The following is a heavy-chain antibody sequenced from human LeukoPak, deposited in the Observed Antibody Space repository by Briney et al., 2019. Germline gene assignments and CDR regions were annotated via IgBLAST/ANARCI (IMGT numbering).Heavy chain of an antibody. Sequence: WASVKVSCKASGGTFSSYAISWVRQAPGQGLEWMGWISAYNGNRNYAQKVQGRVTMTTETSTSTAYMELRSLRSDDTAVYYCARDWSYDRSADTFDIWGQGTMVTVSS. J-gene: IGHJ3*02. CDR3: ARDWSYDRSADTFDI. CDR2: ISAYNGNR. V-gene: IGHV1-18*01. D-gene: IGHD3-22*01. CDR1: GGTFSSYA.